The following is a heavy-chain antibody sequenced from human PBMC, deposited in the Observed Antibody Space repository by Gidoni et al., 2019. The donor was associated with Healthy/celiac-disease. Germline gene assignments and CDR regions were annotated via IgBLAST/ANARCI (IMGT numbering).Heavy chain of an antibody. CDR1: GFTFSSYG. J-gene: IGHJ4*02. CDR3: AKDHYEYYDILTGYPLDY. D-gene: IGHD3-9*01. Sequence: QVQLVESGGGGVQPGRSLRLSWAASGFTFSSYGMHWVRQAPGKGLDWVAVISYDGSNKYYADSVKGRFTISRDNSKNTLYLQMSSLRAEDTAVYYCAKDHYEYYDILTGYPLDYWGQGTLVTVSS. V-gene: IGHV3-30*18. CDR2: ISYDGSNK.